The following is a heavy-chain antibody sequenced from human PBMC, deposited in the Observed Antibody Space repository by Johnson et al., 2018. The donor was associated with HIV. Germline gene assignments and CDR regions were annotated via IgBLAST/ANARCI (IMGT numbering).Heavy chain of an antibody. CDR2: IRYDGSNK. Sequence: QVQLVESGGGVVQPGGSLRLSCAASGFTFSSYGMHWVRQAPGKGLEWVAFIRYDGSNKYYADSVKGRFTISRDNSKNPLFLQMNSLRAEDTAVYYCVRRFYDSSAFDIWGQGTLVTVSS. V-gene: IGHV3-30*02. J-gene: IGHJ3*02. CDR1: GFTFSSYG. CDR3: VRRFYDSSAFDI. D-gene: IGHD3-22*01.